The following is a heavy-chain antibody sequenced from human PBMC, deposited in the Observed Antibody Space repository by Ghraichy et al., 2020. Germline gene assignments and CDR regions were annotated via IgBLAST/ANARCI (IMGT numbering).Heavy chain of an antibody. D-gene: IGHD2-15*01. CDR2: IWYDGSQK. Sequence: GGSLRLSCAASGFSFSNYGMHWVRQAPGKGLKWVAVIWYDGSQKYYTDSVKGRFTISRDNSKNTLYLQMNSLRAEDTAVYYCARLGYCSGAICRPAIGYEYWGQGTLVTVSS. V-gene: IGHV3-33*01. CDR3: ARLGYCSGAICRPAIGYEY. J-gene: IGHJ4*02. CDR1: GFSFSNYG.